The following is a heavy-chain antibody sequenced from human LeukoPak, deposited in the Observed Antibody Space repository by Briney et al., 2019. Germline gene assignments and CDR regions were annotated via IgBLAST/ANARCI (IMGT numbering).Heavy chain of an antibody. CDR2: TYYRSKWYN. CDR3: ARDSGGYSYGYYYYYMDV. D-gene: IGHD5-18*01. V-gene: IGHV6-1*01. J-gene: IGHJ6*03. Sequence: SQTLSLTCDISGDSVSSNSAAWNWIRQSPLRGLEWLGRTYYRSKWYNDYAVSVKSRITINPDTSKNQFSLQLNSVTPEDTAVYYCARDSGGYSYGYYYYYMDVWGKGTTVTISS. CDR1: GDSVSSNSAA.